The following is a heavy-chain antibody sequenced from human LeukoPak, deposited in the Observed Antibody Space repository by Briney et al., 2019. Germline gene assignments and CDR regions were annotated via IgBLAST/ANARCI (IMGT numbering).Heavy chain of an antibody. Sequence: KTSETLSLTCTVSGGSISSYYWSWIRQPPGKGLEWIGYIYYSGSTNYNPSLKSRVTISVDTSKNQFSLELSSVTAADTAVYYCARVGNNWNDLYNWFDPWGQGTLVTVSS. CDR1: GGSISSYY. J-gene: IGHJ5*02. D-gene: IGHD1-20*01. V-gene: IGHV4-59*01. CDR3: ARVGNNWNDLYNWFDP. CDR2: IYYSGST.